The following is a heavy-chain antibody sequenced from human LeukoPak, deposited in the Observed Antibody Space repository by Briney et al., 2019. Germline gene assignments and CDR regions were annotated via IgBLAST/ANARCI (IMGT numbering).Heavy chain of an antibody. CDR1: GYAFASYW. CDR2: IYPGDSDT. Sequence: GESLKISCRVSGYAFASYWIGWVRQMPGKGLEWMGIIYPGDSDTRYSPSFQGQVTISADKSISTAYLQWSSLKASDTAMYYCARHDSSGYYVFDYWGQGTLVTVSS. V-gene: IGHV5-51*01. CDR3: ARHDSSGYYVFDY. J-gene: IGHJ4*02. D-gene: IGHD3-22*01.